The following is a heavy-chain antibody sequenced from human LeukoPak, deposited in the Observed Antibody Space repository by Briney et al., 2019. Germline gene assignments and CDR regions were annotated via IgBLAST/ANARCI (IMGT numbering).Heavy chain of an antibody. CDR1: GFTFSSYG. CDR2: ISGTGGNI. D-gene: IGHD6-13*01. J-gene: IGHJ4*02. Sequence: GGSPRLSCAASGFTFSSYGMSWVRQAPGKGLEWVSGISGTGGNIQYADSVKGRFTISRDNSKNTLYLQVNSLRAEDTAVYYCARRSGHSSSWVLGRPFDYWGQGTLVTVSS. V-gene: IGHV3-23*01. CDR3: ARRSGHSSSWVLGRPFDY.